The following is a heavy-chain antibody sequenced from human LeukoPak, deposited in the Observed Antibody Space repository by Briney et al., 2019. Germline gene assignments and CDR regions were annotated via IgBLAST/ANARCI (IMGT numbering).Heavy chain of an antibody. CDR1: GFTFSSYA. V-gene: IGHV3-23*01. Sequence: HPGGSLRLSCAAPGFTFSSYAMSWVRPAPGKGLGWGSPISGSGGSTYYEDSVKGRFTISRDNSKNTLYLQMNSLSAVDTAVYYCAKDRRGYSGYADYWGQGTLVTVSS. CDR3: AKDRRGYSGYADY. D-gene: IGHD5-12*01. J-gene: IGHJ4*02. CDR2: ISGSGGST.